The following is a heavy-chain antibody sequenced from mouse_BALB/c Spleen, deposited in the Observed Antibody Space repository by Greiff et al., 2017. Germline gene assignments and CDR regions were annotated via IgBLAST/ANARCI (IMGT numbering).Heavy chain of an antibody. CDR3: ARRGVDNWYFDV. Sequence: VQLQQSGAELVRPGALVKLSCKASGFNIKDYYMHWVKQRPEQGLEWIGWIDPENGNTIYDPKFQGKASITADTSSNTAYLQLSSLTSEDTAVYYCARRGVDNWYFDVWGAGTTVTVSS. V-gene: IGHV14-1*02. J-gene: IGHJ1*01. CDR1: GFNIKDYY. D-gene: IGHD1-1*01. CDR2: IDPENGNT.